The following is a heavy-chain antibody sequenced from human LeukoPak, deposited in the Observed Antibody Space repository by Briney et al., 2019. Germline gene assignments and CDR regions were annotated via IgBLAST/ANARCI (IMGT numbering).Heavy chain of an antibody. D-gene: IGHD2-15*01. CDR1: GFTFSSYA. CDR3: AKETYYCSGGSCYSDYFDY. V-gene: IGHV3-23*01. J-gene: IGHJ4*02. CDR2: ISASGGST. Sequence: PGGSLRLSCAASGFTFSSYAMSWVRQAPGKGLEWVSAISASGGSTYYADSVKGRFTISRDNSKNTLYLQMNSLRAEGTAVYYCAKETYYCSGGSCYSDYFDYWGQGTLVTVSS.